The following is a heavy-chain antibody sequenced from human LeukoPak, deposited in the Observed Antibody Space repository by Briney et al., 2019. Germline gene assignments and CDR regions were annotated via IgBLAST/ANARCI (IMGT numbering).Heavy chain of an antibody. V-gene: IGHV3-23*01. CDR2: ISGSGGST. D-gene: IGHD3-22*01. CDR3: AKVQTDYYDSSGYYYTDDNWFDP. CDR1: GFTFSSYA. J-gene: IGHJ5*02. Sequence: GGSLRLSCAASGFTFSSYAMSWVRQAPGKGLEWVSAISGSGGSTYYADSVKGRFTISRDNSKNTLYLQMNSLRAEDTAVYYCAKVQTDYYDSSGYYYTDDNWFDPWGQGTLVTVSS.